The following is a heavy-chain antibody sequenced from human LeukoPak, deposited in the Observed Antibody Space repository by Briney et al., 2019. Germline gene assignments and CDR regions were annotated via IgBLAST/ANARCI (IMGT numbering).Heavy chain of an antibody. CDR2: IYHSGST. V-gene: IGHV4-30-2*05. D-gene: IGHD3-3*01. Sequence: PSQTLSLTCAVSGGSISSGGYFWSWIRQPPGKGLEWIGYIYHSGSTYYNPSLKSRVTISVDTSKNQFSLKLSSVTAADTAVYYCARRAHWMSGYVGWGQGTLVTVSS. J-gene: IGHJ4*02. CDR1: GGSISSGGYF. CDR3: ARRAHWMSGYVG.